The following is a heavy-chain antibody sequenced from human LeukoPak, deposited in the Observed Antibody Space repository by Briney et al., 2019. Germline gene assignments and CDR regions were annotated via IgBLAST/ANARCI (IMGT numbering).Heavy chain of an antibody. J-gene: IGHJ4*02. CDR2: ISSNGGST. CDR3: AKLVGFSDPHPTDY. D-gene: IGHD1-26*01. CDR1: GFTFSSYA. V-gene: IGHV3-64D*06. Sequence: GGSLRLSCSASGFTFSSYAMHWVRQAPGKGLECVSAISSNGGSTYYADSVKGRFTISRDNSKNTLYLQMSSLRAEDTAVYYCAKLVGFSDPHPTDYWGQGTLVTVSS.